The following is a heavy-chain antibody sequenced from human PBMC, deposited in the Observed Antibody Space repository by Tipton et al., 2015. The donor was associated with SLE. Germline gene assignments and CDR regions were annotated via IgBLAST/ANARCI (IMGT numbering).Heavy chain of an antibody. CDR1: GFTFTTYG. CDR3: AKDMEDTSSSFDY. D-gene: IGHD6-6*01. Sequence: SLRLSCAASGFTFTTYGMHWVRQAPGKGLEWVAVISDDGSNKYYADSVKGRFTISRDNSKNTLSLQMNSLRAEDTAVYYCAKDMEDTSSSFDYWGQGTLVSVSS. J-gene: IGHJ4*02. CDR2: ISDDGSNK. V-gene: IGHV3-30*18.